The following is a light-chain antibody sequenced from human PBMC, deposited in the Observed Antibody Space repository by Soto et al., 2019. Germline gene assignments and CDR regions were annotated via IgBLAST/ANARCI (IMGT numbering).Light chain of an antibody. V-gene: IGKV1-39*01. Sequence: DIQMTQSPSSLSASVGDRVTITCRASQTISSYLNWYQQKPGKAPKFLIYGASSLQSGVPSRFSGSESGTYLTLTISSLQPEDFATYFCQQSYSTPPTFGGGTRVEIK. CDR3: QQSYSTPPT. J-gene: IGKJ4*01. CDR1: QTISSY. CDR2: GAS.